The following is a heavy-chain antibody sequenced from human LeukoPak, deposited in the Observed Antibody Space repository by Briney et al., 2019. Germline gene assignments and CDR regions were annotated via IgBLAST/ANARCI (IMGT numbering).Heavy chain of an antibody. V-gene: IGHV1-8*01. Sequence: ASVKVSCKASGYTFTSYDINWVRQATGQGLEWMGWMNPNSGNTGYAQKFQGRVTMTRNTSISTAYMELSSLRSEDTAVYYCARVFPPESYDSSGYYFDYWGQGTLVTVSS. CDR3: ARVFPPESYDSSGYYFDY. CDR2: MNPNSGNT. J-gene: IGHJ4*02. CDR1: GYTFTSYD. D-gene: IGHD3-22*01.